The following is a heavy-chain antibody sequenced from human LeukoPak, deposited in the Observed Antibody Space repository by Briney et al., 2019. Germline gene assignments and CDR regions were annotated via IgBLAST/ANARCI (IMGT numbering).Heavy chain of an antibody. CDR2: ISSGSSTI. CDR3: AKESYDILTGYPTLGDY. D-gene: IGHD3-9*01. J-gene: IGHJ4*02. V-gene: IGHV3-48*01. CDR1: GFTFSDYS. Sequence: GGSLRLSCAASGFTFSDYSMNWVRQAPGKGLEWVSFISSGSSTIYYADSVKGRFTISRDNAKSSLYLQMNSLRAEDTAVYYCAKESYDILTGYPTLGDYWGQGTLVTVSS.